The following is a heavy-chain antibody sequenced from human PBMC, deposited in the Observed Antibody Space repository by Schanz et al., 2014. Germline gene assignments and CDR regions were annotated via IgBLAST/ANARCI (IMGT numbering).Heavy chain of an antibody. CDR3: ARENLNWEAFDI. D-gene: IGHD7-27*01. Sequence: HLVESGGGLIQPGGSLRLSCAASGFTVSDNYMTWVRQAPGKGLEWVANIKQDGSEKYYVDSVKGRFTISRDNAKNSLYLEMTSLRGEDTAVYYCARENLNWEAFDIWGQGTVVTVSS. V-gene: IGHV3-7*03. CDR2: IKQDGSEK. J-gene: IGHJ3*02. CDR1: GFTVSDNY.